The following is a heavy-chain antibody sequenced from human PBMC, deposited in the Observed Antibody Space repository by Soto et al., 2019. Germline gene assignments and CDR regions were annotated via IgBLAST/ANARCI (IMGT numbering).Heavy chain of an antibody. Sequence: ASGTLSPPCTVSGGSISRFYWGWVRQAPGGGLEWIGNIFSSGSTNYNPSLKSRVAISVDTSKNQVSLKLNAVTTADTAVYYCAREYYDFWSVTYSYYGLDVWGQGTTVTVSS. CDR3: AREYYDFWSVTYSYYGLDV. CDR1: GGSISRFY. V-gene: IGHV4-59*01. J-gene: IGHJ6*02. D-gene: IGHD3-3*01. CDR2: IFSSGST.